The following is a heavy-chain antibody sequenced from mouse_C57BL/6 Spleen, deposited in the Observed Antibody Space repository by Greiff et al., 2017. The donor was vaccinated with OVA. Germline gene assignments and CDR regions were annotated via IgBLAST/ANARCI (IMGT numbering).Heavy chain of an antibody. CDR2: IDPSDSYT. CDR3: AREADPWFAY. D-gene: IGHD3-2*02. CDR1: GYTFTSYW. Sequence: VQLQQPGAELVMPGASVKLSCTASGYTFTSYWMHWVKQRPGQGLEWIGEIDPSDSYTNYNQKFKGKSTVTVDKSTSTAYMQLSSLTSEDAAVYYCAREADPWFAYWGQGTLVTVSA. J-gene: IGHJ3*01. V-gene: IGHV1-69*01.